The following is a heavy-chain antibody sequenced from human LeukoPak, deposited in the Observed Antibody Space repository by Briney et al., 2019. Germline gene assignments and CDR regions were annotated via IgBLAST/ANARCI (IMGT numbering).Heavy chain of an antibody. J-gene: IGHJ4*02. Sequence: SETLSLTCAVSGGSISSTNWWSWVRQPPGKGLEWIGEIYHTGNTNYNPSLKSRLTISVDKSENQFSLKLSSVTAADTAVYYCARKIRGDYYFDYWGQGTLVTVSS. D-gene: IGHD3-10*01. CDR3: ARKIRGDYYFDY. V-gene: IGHV4-4*02. CDR2: IYHTGNT. CDR1: GGSISSTNW.